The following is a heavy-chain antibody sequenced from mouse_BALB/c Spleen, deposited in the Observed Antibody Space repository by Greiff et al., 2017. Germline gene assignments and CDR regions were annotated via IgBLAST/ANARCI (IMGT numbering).Heavy chain of an antibody. CDR2: ILPGSGST. Sequence: VQLQESGAELMKPGASVKISCKATGYTFSSYWIEWVKQRPGHGLEWIGEILPGSGSTNYNEKFKGKATFTADTSSNTAYMQLSSLTSEDSAVYYCARRTARATYYYAMDYWGQGTSVTVSS. D-gene: IGHD3-1*01. J-gene: IGHJ4*01. CDR3: ARRTARATYYYAMDY. CDR1: GYTFSSYW. V-gene: IGHV1-9*01.